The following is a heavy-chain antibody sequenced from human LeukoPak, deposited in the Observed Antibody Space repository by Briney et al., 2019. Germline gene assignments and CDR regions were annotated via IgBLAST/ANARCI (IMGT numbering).Heavy chain of an antibody. J-gene: IGHJ4*02. CDR2: IHSGGKT. CDR3: ARVGSSSWYTHFDY. V-gene: IGHV3-53*01. D-gene: IGHD6-13*01. Sequence: GGSLRLSCAASGFTVSSYYMSWVRQAPGKGLERVSLIHSGGKTYYADSVKGRFTISRDNSKNTLYLQMNTLRAEDTAVYYCARVGSSSWYTHFDYWGQGTLVTVSS. CDR1: GFTVSSYY.